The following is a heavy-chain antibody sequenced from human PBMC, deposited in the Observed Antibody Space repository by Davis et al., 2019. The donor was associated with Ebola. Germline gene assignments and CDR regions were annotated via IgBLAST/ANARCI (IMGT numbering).Heavy chain of an antibody. V-gene: IGHV3-74*01. CDR2: ISSDGRST. J-gene: IGHJ4*02. D-gene: IGHD2-2*02. CDR1: GLTFSSNW. CDR3: AKGRTIPLALNF. Sequence: HTGGSLRLSCAAPGLTFSSNWMHWVRQAPGKGLVWVSRISSDGRSTTYADSVKGRFTISRDNAKSSLYLQMNSLRGEDTALYYCAKGRTIPLALNFWGQGTLVTVSS.